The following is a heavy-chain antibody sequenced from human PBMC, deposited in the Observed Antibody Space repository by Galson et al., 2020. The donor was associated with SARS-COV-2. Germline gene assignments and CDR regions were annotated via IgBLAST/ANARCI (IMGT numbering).Heavy chain of an antibody. CDR1: GFTFSSYG. CDR2: IWYDGSNK. J-gene: IGHJ6*02. D-gene: IGHD3-9*01. V-gene: IGHV3-33*01. Sequence: GGSLRLSCAASGFTFSSYGMHWVRQAPGKGLEWVAVIWYDGSNKYYADSVKGRFTISRDNSKNTLYLQMNSLRVEDTAVYYCARTRSLYYDILTGYQAGYYYYGMDVWGQGTTVTVSS. CDR3: ARTRSLYYDILTGYQAGYYYYGMDV.